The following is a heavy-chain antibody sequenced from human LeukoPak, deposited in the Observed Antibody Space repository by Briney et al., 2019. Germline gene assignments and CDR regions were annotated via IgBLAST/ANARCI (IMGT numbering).Heavy chain of an antibody. V-gene: IGHV1-24*01. CDR2: FDPEDGET. CDR1: GYTLTELS. Sequence: ASVKVSCKVSGYTLTELSMHWERQAHGTGLEWMGGFDPEDGETIYAQKFQGRVTMTEDTSTDTDYMELSSLRSEDTAVYYCATHSGYGMDVWGQGTTVTVSS. D-gene: IGHD6-25*01. J-gene: IGHJ6*02. CDR3: ATHSGYGMDV.